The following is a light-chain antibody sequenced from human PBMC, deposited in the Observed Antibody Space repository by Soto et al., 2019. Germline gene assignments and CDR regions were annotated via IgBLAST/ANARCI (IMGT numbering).Light chain of an antibody. Sequence: QSVLTQPPSASGTPGQRVTISCSGSSANIGSNTVNWYQQLPGAAPKLLIYSDNQRPSGVPDRFSGSKSGTSASLAISGLQSEDEADYYCEAWDDSQIGYVFGTGTKVTVL. CDR2: SDN. V-gene: IGLV1-44*01. CDR3: EAWDDSQIGYV. CDR1: SANIGSNT. J-gene: IGLJ1*01.